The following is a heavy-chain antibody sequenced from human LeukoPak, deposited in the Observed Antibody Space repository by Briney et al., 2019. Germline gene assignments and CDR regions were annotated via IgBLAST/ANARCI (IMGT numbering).Heavy chain of an antibody. D-gene: IGHD3-22*01. Sequence: PSETLSLTCTVSGGSISSGGYYWSWIRQPPGKGLEWIGYIYYSGSTYYNPSLKSRVTISVDTSKNQFSLKLSSVTAADTAVYYCASGPLYHDSSGYYYKGHAFDIWGQGTMVTVSS. J-gene: IGHJ3*02. CDR2: IYYSGST. CDR1: GGSISSGGYY. V-gene: IGHV4-31*03. CDR3: ASGPLYHDSSGYYYKGHAFDI.